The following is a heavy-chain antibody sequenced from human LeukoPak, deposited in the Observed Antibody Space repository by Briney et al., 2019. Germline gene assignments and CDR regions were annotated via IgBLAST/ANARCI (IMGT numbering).Heavy chain of an antibody. D-gene: IGHD3-22*01. V-gene: IGHV3-66*02. J-gene: IGHJ4*02. CDR3: ASARQYYYDSSGYDY. CDR1: GFTFSSNY. Sequence: GGSLRLSCAASGFTFSSNYMSWVRQAPGKGLEWVSVIYSGGSTYYADSVKGRFTISRDNSKNTLYLQMNSLRAEDTAVYYCASARQYYYDSSGYDYWGQGTLVTVSS. CDR2: IYSGGST.